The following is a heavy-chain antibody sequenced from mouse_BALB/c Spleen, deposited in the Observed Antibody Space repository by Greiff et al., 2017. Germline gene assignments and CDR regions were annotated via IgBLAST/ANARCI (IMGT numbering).Heavy chain of an antibody. Sequence: QVQLKQSGAELVRPGSSVKISCKASGYAFSSYWMNWVKQRPGQGLEWIGQIYPGDGDTNYNGKFKGKATLTADKSSSTAYMQLSSLTSEDSAVYFCARRVYDGYSFDYWGQGTTLTVSS. J-gene: IGHJ2*01. CDR2: IYPGDGDT. V-gene: IGHV1-80*01. D-gene: IGHD2-3*01. CDR1: GYAFSSYW. CDR3: ARRVYDGYSFDY.